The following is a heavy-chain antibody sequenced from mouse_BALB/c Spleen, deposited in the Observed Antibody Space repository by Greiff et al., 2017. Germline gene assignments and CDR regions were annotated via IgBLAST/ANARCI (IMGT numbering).Heavy chain of an antibody. V-gene: IGHV5-17*02. CDR3: AREVRGFDY. J-gene: IGHJ2*01. CDR2: ISSGSSTI. CDR1: GFTFSSFG. D-gene: IGHD2-14*01. Sequence: EVHLVESGGGLVQPGGSRKLSCAASGFTFSSFGMHWVRQAPEKGLEWVAYISSGSSTIYYADTVKGRFTISRDNPKNTLFLQMTSLRSEATAKYYCAREVRGFDYWGQGTTLTVSS.